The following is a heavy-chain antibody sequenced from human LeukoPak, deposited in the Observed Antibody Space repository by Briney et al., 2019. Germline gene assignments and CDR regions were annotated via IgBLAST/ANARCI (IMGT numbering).Heavy chain of an antibody. V-gene: IGHV3-48*03. Sequence: GGSLRLSCAASGFTVSSFEMSWVRQAPGKGLEWVSYISSPGTTIYYADSVKGRFTISRDNAKNSLYLQMNSLRAEDTAVYYCARVRQQLFDYWGQGTLVPVSS. D-gene: IGHD6-13*01. CDR2: ISSPGTTI. J-gene: IGHJ4*02. CDR1: GFTVSSFE. CDR3: ARVRQQLFDY.